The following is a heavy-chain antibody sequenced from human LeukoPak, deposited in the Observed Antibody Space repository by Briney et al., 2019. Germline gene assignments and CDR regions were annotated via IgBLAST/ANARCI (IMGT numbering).Heavy chain of an antibody. Sequence: SGPTLVNPTQTLTLTCTFSWFSLSTSGVGVGWIRQPPGKALEWLSLIYWDDDNRYSPSLKSRPTITNDTSKNQVVLTMPNMDTVDTATYCCAHAAYGDLIAYYFDYWGRGHLVTVSS. J-gene: IGHJ4*02. CDR1: WFSLSTSGVG. CDR2: IYWDDDN. D-gene: IGHD4-17*01. CDR3: AHAAYGDLIAYYFDY. V-gene: IGHV2-5*02.